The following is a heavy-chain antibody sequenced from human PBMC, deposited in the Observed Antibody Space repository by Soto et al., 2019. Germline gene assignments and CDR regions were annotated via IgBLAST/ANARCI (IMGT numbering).Heavy chain of an antibody. CDR1: GYSFTSYW. D-gene: IGHD6-6*01. J-gene: IGHJ6*02. CDR2: IYPGDSDT. Sequence: GESLKISCKGSGYSFTSYWIGWVRQMPGKGLEWMGIIYPGDSDTRYSPSFQGQVTISADKSISTAYLQWSSLKASDTAMYYCARLIGSSSSRGVGYYYYGMDVWGQGTTVTVSS. CDR3: ARLIGSSSSRGVGYYYYGMDV. V-gene: IGHV5-51*01.